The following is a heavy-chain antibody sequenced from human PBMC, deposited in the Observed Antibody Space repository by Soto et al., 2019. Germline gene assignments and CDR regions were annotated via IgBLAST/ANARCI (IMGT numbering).Heavy chain of an antibody. V-gene: IGHV1-69*02. CDR3: ARGGAVVVPGAVNRHNWFDP. CDR1: GGTFSSYS. CDR2: VIPILGMA. J-gene: IGHJ5*02. D-gene: IGHD2-2*01. Sequence: QVQLVQSGAEVKKPGSSVKVSCEASGGTFSSYSFSWVRQAPGQGLEWMGRVIPILGMANYAQKFQGRVKIPAEKSPSTVAMEMSSVRSEDTAVYYGARGGAVVVPGAVNRHNWFDPWGQGTLVTVSS.